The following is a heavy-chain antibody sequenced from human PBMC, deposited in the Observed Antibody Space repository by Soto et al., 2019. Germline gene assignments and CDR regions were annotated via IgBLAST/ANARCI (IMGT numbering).Heavy chain of an antibody. CDR1: GFSFSNHG. Sequence: QMQLVESGGGVVQPGRSLRLSCAASGFSFSNHGIHWFRQAPGKGREWVGDISYNGIDTWYADSVKGRVTIYRDNFKNTAYLQMNGLRLEDTAVYYCLSGEGQNGHDTRFDYWSQVTLVTVSP. CDR3: LSGEGQNGHDTRFDY. V-gene: IGHV3-30*03. J-gene: IGHJ4*02. CDR2: ISYNGIDT. D-gene: IGHD5-12*01.